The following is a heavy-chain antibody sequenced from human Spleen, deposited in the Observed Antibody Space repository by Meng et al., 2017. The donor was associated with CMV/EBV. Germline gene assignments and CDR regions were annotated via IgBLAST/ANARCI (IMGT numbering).Heavy chain of an antibody. Sequence: GGSLRLSCAASGFTFSSYAMHWVRQAPGKGLEWVAVISYDGSNKYYADSVKVRFTISRDNSKHTLYLQMNSLRAEDTAVYYCAKDYYGSGSYFAPDYWGQGTLVTVSS. V-gene: IGHV3-30-3*01. J-gene: IGHJ4*02. CDR2: ISYDGSNK. D-gene: IGHD3-10*01. CDR3: AKDYYGSGSYFAPDY. CDR1: GFTFSSYA.